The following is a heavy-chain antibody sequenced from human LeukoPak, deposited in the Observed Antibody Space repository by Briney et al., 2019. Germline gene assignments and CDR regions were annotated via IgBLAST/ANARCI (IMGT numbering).Heavy chain of an antibody. CDR1: GYTXTNYY. Sequence: ASVKVSCKGSGYTXTNYYIQWVRQAPGQGLEWMRIINPSGSSTSYAQKFQGRVTMTRDTSTSTVYMELSSLRSEDTAVYYCAGGTTNTKGAFDMWGQGTMVTVSS. CDR2: INPSGSST. CDR3: AGGTTNTKGAFDM. D-gene: IGHD2-8*01. V-gene: IGHV1-46*01. J-gene: IGHJ3*02.